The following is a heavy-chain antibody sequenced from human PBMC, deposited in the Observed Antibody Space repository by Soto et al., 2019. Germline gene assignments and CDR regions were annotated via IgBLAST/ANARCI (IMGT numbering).Heavy chain of an antibody. D-gene: IGHD6-13*01. CDR2: ISAYNGNT. J-gene: IGHJ4*02. CDR3: ARAPYSSSWYGGGFDY. Sequence: ASVKVSCKASGYTFTSYGISWVRQAPGQGLEWMGWISAYNGNTNYAQKLQGRVTMTTDTSTSTAYMELSSLRSEDTAVYYCARAPYSSSWYGGGFDYWGQGTLVTVSS. CDR1: GYTFTSYG. V-gene: IGHV1-18*01.